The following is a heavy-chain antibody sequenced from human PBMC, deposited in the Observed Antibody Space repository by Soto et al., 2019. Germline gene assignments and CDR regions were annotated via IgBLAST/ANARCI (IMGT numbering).Heavy chain of an antibody. Sequence: GRSLRLSCAASGFILSSYTMNWVREAPGKGLEWVSSISSSSSYIYYADSVKRRFTISSDNATNSLYLQMNSLRAEVTAVHYFARVTVIDAYDHYYGMGVRGHVTAFTVS. CDR3: ARVTVIDAYDHYYGMGV. V-gene: IGHV3-21*01. CDR1: GFILSSYT. J-gene: IGHJ6*02. D-gene: IGHD3-10*01. CDR2: ISSSSSYI.